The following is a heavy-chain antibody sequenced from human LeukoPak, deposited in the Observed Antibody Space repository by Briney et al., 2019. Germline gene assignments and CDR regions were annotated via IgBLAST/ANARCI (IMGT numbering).Heavy chain of an antibody. CDR1: GCTFSTYS. V-gene: IGHV3-21*01. D-gene: IGHD1-26*01. Sequence: GGSLRFSCAASGCTFSTYSMNWLRLPPGKGLEWVSSISPDSNYKYYVDSVKGRFTISRDNAKSSLYLQMNSLRAEDTAVYYCAREGNGGSDFDAFDIWGQGTMVTVSS. CDR2: ISPDSNYK. CDR3: AREGNGGSDFDAFDI. J-gene: IGHJ3*02.